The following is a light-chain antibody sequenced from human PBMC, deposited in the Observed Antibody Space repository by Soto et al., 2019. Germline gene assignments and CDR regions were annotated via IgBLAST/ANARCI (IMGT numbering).Light chain of an antibody. V-gene: IGLV2-14*03. J-gene: IGLJ1*01. CDR2: YVD. CDR1: SGDVGAYDY. CDR3: CSYADGSIYF. Sequence: QSVLTQPASVSGSPGRSITISCTGTSGDVGAYDYVSWYLQYPDKAPQLLIYYVDHRPSGVSSRFSGSKSGNTASLTISGLQAEDEGDYYCCSYADGSIYFFGTGTKVTVL.